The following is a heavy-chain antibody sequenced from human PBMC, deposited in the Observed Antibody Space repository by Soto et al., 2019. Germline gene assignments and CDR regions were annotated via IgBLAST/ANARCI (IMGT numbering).Heavy chain of an antibody. CDR3: ARVHRDTAMGHFDY. V-gene: IGHV4-30-4*01. CDR2: TAYFGTT. J-gene: IGHJ4*02. D-gene: IGHD5-18*01. Sequence: QVQLQESGPGLVKPSQTLSLICSVSGGSINSVDYYWSWIRQTPGKGLEWIGYTAYFGTTDYMPSLKSRVTMSVDTSKNQFTLKLSSLTAADTAVYYYARVHRDTAMGHFDYWGQGTQGVVSS. CDR1: GGSINSVDYY.